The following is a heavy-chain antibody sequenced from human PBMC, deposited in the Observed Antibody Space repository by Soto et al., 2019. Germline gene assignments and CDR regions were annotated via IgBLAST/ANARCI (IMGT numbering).Heavy chain of an antibody. J-gene: IGHJ3*02. Sequence: QVQLVQYGAEVKKPGASVKVSCKASGYTFTAYYIHWVRQAPGQGLEWMGWINPNSGDTTSAQKFQGRVTLTRDTSITPAYMELSRLRSDDTAVYHCAREDGGPDSSGYAFNTGGQETMVTVAS. D-gene: IGHD3-22*01. CDR2: INPNSGDT. CDR1: GYTFTAYY. CDR3: AREDGGPDSSGYAFNT. V-gene: IGHV1-2*02.